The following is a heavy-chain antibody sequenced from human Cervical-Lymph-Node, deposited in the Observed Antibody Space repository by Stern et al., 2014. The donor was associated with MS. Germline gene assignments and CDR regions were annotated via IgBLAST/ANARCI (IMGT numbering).Heavy chain of an antibody. V-gene: IGHV1-46*02. J-gene: IGHJ6*02. CDR1: EYTHNNYL. CDR2: INPSGAT. D-gene: IGHD2-15*01. Sequence: QVQLGQSGSEVKKPGASVKVSCKASEYTHNNYLIYWVRQAPGQRPDWMGVINPSGATNYAQKVQDRVTMTTDASTSTFYMELSRLRSEDTAVYYCAVRYCSGGRCYSVPDVWGQGTTVIVSS. CDR3: AVRYCSGGRCYSVPDV.